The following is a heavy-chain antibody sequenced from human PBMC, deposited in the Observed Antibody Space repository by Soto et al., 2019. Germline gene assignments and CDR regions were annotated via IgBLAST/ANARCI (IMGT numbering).Heavy chain of an antibody. CDR3: TRSAKGAYYVDV. CDR2: IKFDGGRT. D-gene: IGHD2-21*01. CDR1: GFTFSDFW. Sequence: EVQLVESGGGLVQPGGSLRLSCAASGFTFSDFWLHWVRQTPGKGLVWVSRIKFDGGRTNYADSVKGRFTISRDNAENTLYLQMDSLRAEDTAVYYCTRSAKGAYYVDVWGKGTTVTVSS. V-gene: IGHV3-74*01. J-gene: IGHJ6*03.